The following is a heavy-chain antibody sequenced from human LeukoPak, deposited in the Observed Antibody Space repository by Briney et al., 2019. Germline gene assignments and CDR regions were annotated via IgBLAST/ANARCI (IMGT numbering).Heavy chain of an antibody. CDR2: VHYSGST. J-gene: IGHJ5*02. V-gene: IGHV4-59*01. CDR3: ARDRYCSGGVCYSGRFDP. D-gene: IGHD2-15*01. CDR1: GDSMNDYY. Sequence: SETLSLTCTVSGDSMNDYYWTWIRQPPGKGLEWIGYVHYSGSTNYNPSPKSRVTISLDTSKNQFSLKLSSVTAADTAVYYCARDRYCSGGVCYSGRFDPWGQGTLVIVSS.